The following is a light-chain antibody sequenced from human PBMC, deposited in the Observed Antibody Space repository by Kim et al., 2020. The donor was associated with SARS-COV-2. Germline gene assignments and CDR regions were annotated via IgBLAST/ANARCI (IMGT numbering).Light chain of an antibody. J-gene: IGLJ3*02. CDR1: SSNIGAGYD. Sequence: GQKVTIACTGSSSNIGAGYDVQWYQQLPGTAPKLPIFGSKNRPSGVPDRFSGSKSGTSASLAITGLQAEDEADYYCQSYDSSLSGVFGGGTQLTVL. V-gene: IGLV1-40*01. CDR3: QSYDSSLSGV. CDR2: GSK.